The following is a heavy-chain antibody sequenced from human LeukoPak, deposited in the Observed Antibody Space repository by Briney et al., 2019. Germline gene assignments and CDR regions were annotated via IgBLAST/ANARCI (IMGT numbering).Heavy chain of an antibody. Sequence: GASVNVSCKASGYTITSYGISWVRQAPGQGLEWMGWISAYNGNTNYAQKLLGRVTMTTDTSTSIAYMELTSVRSDDSAVYYCARDGSSGCDAFDIWGQGTMVTVSS. CDR2: ISAYNGNT. V-gene: IGHV1-18*01. CDR3: ARDGSSGCDAFDI. J-gene: IGHJ3*02. CDR1: GYTITSYG. D-gene: IGHD3-22*01.